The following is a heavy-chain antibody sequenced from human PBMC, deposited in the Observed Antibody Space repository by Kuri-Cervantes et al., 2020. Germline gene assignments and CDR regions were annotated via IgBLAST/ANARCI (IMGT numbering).Heavy chain of an antibody. J-gene: IGHJ4*02. Sequence: SETLSLTCTVSGGSISRYYWSWIRQPPGRGLEWIGYIYNRGSTNYNPSLKSRVTISVDTSKNQFSLKLSSVTAADTAVYYCARVHRYSYGYYFDYWGQGTLVTVSS. D-gene: IGHD5-18*01. CDR1: GGSISRYY. CDR3: ARVHRYSYGYYFDY. V-gene: IGHV4-59*01. CDR2: IYNRGST.